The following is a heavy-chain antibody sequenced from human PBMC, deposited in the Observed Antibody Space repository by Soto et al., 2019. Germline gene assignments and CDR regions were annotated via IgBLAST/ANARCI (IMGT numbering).Heavy chain of an antibody. CDR2: INSDGSST. Sequence: GGSLRLSCAASGFTFSSYWMHWVRQAPGKGLVWVSRINSDGSSTSYADSVKGRFTISRDNAKNTLYLQMNSLRAEDTAVYYCARGSGYSYGLLQSNWFDPWGQGALVTVSS. CDR1: GFTFSSYW. CDR3: ARGSGYSYGLLQSNWFDP. D-gene: IGHD5-18*01. V-gene: IGHV3-74*01. J-gene: IGHJ5*02.